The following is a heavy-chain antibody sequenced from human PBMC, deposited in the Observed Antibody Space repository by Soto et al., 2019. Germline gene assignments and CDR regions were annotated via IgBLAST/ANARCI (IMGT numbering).Heavy chain of an antibody. CDR3: ARDNGAGVRYFDWLPERPFGGDYYYGMDV. CDR2: IYTSGST. Sequence: QVQLQESGPGLVKPSETLSLTCTVSGGSISSYYWSWIRQPAGKGLEWIGRIYTSGSTNYNPSLKSRVTMSVDTSKNHFSLKLSSVTAADTAVYYCARDNGAGVRYFDWLPERPFGGDYYYGMDVWGQGTTVTVSS. V-gene: IGHV4-4*07. D-gene: IGHD3-9*01. J-gene: IGHJ6*02. CDR1: GGSISSYY.